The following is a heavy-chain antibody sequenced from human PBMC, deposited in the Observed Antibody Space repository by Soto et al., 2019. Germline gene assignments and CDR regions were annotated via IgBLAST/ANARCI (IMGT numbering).Heavy chain of an antibody. Sequence: QVQLQESGPGLVKPSQTLSLTCTVSGGSISSGDYYWSWIRQPPGKGLEWIGYIYYSGSTYYNPSLKSRVTISVDTPKNQCSLKLSSVTAADTAVYYCALVNYDFWSGMRSPDAFDIWGQGTMVTVSS. V-gene: IGHV4-30-4*01. CDR3: ALVNYDFWSGMRSPDAFDI. J-gene: IGHJ3*02. D-gene: IGHD3-3*01. CDR2: IYYSGST. CDR1: GGSISSGDYY.